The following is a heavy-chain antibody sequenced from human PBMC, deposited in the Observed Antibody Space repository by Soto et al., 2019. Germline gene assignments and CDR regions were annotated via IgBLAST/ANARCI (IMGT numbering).Heavy chain of an antibody. CDR1: GYTFTGYY. CDR3: AATVYSSGWIDY. D-gene: IGHD6-19*01. CDR2: INPNGGGT. J-gene: IGHJ4*02. Sequence: ASVKVSCKASGYTFTGYYIHWARQAPGQGLEWMGWINPNGGGTNYAQKFQGRVTMTRDTSISTAYMELSRLRSDDTAVYYCAATVYSSGWIDYWGQGTLVTVSS. V-gene: IGHV1-2*02.